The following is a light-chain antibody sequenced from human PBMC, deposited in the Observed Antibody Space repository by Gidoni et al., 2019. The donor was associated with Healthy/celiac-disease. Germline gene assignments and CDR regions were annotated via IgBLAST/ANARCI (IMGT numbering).Light chain of an antibody. CDR2: AAS. Sequence: TQLTQSPSSLSASVGDRATITCRASQSISSYLNWYQQKPGKAPKLLIYAASSLQSGVPSRFSGSGSGTDFTLTIRSLQPEDFATYYCQQSYSTPRTFGQGTKVEIK. J-gene: IGKJ1*01. CDR1: QSISSY. V-gene: IGKV1-39*01. CDR3: QQSYSTPRT.